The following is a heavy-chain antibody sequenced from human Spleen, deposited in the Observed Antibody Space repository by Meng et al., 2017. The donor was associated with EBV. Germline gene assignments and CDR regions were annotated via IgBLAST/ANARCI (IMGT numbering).Heavy chain of an antibody. CDR3: ARGLGGHYPTMEY. D-gene: IGHD3-22*01. CDR1: GASIDSSDW. J-gene: IGHJ4*02. V-gene: IGHV4-4*02. CDR2: IHHSGTT. Sequence: QVHLQESGPGLVKASGTLSLTCAGSGASIDSSDWWTWVRQAPGKGLEWIGEIHHSGTTNYNPSLESRVTISIDKSDNQFSLKLTSVTAADTAVYYCARGLGGHYPTMEYWGQGTLVTVSS.